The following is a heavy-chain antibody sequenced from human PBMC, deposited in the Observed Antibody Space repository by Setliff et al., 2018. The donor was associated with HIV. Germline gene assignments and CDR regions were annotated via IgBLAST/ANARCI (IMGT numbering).Heavy chain of an antibody. CDR1: GYSISRGYF. V-gene: IGHV4-38-2*01. CDR3: VSQPESRWQIEY. D-gene: IGHD2-21*01. Sequence: PSETLSLTCAVSGYSISRGYFWVWVRQTPGKGLEWIGSVSHSGNTDYNISLKSRVTISIDNSNNHFSLKLRSVTAADTAVYYCVSQPESRWQIEYWGQGTTVTVSS. J-gene: IGHJ6*02. CDR2: VSHSGNT.